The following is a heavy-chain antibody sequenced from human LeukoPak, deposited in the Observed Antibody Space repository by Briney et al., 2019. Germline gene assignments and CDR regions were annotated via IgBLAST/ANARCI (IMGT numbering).Heavy chain of an antibody. J-gene: IGHJ3*02. CDR3: ARERDYDFWSGPDAFDI. CDR2: IKQDGSEK. D-gene: IGHD3-3*01. CDR1: GFTFSSYW. Sequence: PGGSLRLSCAASGFTFSSYWMSWVRQAPGKGLEWVANIKQDGSEKYYVDSVKGRFTISRDNAKNSLYLQMNSLRAEDTAVYYCARERDYDFWSGPDAFDIWGQGTMVTDSS. V-gene: IGHV3-7*01.